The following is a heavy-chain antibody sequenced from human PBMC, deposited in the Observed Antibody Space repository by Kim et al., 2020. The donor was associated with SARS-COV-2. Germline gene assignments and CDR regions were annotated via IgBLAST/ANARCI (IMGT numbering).Heavy chain of an antibody. CDR3: ARYSSSWQFDY. Sequence: THQNPPHTRRVTISVDTSKRQFSLKLSSVTAADTAVYYCARYSSSWQFDYWGQGTLVTVSS. D-gene: IGHD6-13*01. J-gene: IGHJ4*02. V-gene: IGHV4-39*01. CDR2: T.